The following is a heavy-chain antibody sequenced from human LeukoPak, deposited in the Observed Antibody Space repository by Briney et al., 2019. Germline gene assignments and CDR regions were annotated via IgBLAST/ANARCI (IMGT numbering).Heavy chain of an antibody. CDR3: AREIVVVPAALTPDY. V-gene: IGHV4-39*02. CDR2: IYYSGST. CDR1: GVSISSSSYY. D-gene: IGHD2-2*01. J-gene: IGHJ4*02. Sequence: SSETLSLTCTVSGVSISSSSYYWGWIRQPPGKGLEWIGSIYYSGSTYYNPSLKSRVTISVDTSKNQFSLKLSSVTAADTAVYYCAREIVVVPAALTPDYWGQGTLVTVSS.